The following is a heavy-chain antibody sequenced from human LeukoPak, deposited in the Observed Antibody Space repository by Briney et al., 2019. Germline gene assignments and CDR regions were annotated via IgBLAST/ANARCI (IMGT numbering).Heavy chain of an antibody. CDR1: GFTFSSYG. J-gene: IGHJ4*02. V-gene: IGHV3-30*02. CDR3: AKVTARGDAWYFDY. D-gene: IGHD6-6*01. Sequence: PGGSLRLSCAASGFTFSSYGMHWVRQAPGKGLEWVAFIRYDGSNKYYADSVKGRFTISRDNSKNTLYLQMNSLRAEDTAVYYCAKVTARGDAWYFDYWGQGTLVTVSS. CDR2: IRYDGSNK.